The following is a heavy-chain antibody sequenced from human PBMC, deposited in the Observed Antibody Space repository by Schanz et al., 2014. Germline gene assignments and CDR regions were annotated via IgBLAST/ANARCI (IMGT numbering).Heavy chain of an antibody. CDR1: GYSFTTYD. Sequence: QVQLVQSGAEVKKPGASVRVSCKASGYSFTTYDVNWVRQATGQGLEWMGIINPSGGSTSYAQKCQGRVTITRDTSASIVYMELSSLRSEDTAVFFCASGEARVTSSGVVIVPMNVWGKGTTVNVSS. V-gene: IGHV1-46*01. J-gene: IGHJ6*03. CDR3: ASGEARVTSSGVVIVPMNV. CDR2: INPSGGST. D-gene: IGHD3-3*01.